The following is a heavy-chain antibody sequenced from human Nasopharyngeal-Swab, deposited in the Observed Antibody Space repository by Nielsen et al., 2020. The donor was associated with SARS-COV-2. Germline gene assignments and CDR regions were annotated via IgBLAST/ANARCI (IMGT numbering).Heavy chain of an antibody. CDR3: ARAGSGPLYAFDI. D-gene: IGHD6-19*01. V-gene: IGHV4-34*01. J-gene: IGHJ3*02. CDR1: GGSFSGYY. Sequence: SETLSLTCAVYGGSFSGYYWSWIRQPPGKGLEWIGEINRSGSTNYNPSLKSRVTISVDTSKNQFSLKLSSVTAADTAVYYCARAGSGPLYAFDIWGQGTMVTASS. CDR2: INRSGST.